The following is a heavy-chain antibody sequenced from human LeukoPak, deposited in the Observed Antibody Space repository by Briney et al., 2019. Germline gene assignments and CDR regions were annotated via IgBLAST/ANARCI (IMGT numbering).Heavy chain of an antibody. J-gene: IGHJ4*02. CDR3: AKDDYYDTSGYRD. Sequence: LSGGPLRLSCAASGFTISSNGMHWVRQAPGKGLEWVAVISYDVGKKYYADSVKGRFTISRDNSKNTLYLQMNSLRAEDTAVYYCAKDDYYDTSGYRDWGQGTLVTVSS. CDR2: ISYDVGKK. V-gene: IGHV3-30*18. D-gene: IGHD3-22*01. CDR1: GFTISSNG.